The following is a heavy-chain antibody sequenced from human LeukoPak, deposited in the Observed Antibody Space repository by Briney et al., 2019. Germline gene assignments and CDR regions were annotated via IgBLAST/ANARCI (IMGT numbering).Heavy chain of an antibody. CDR2: IFYNVYT. D-gene: IGHD5-18*01. Sequence: SETLSLTCSVSGGSISSYYWTWIRQSPGKGLEYVAYIFYNVYTDYNPSLKSRVTISVDTSKNQFSLKLTSVTAADTAVYYCARSRGYSYGTTFLDYWGQGTLVTVSS. CDR3: ARSRGYSYGTTFLDY. CDR1: GGSISSYY. J-gene: IGHJ4*02. V-gene: IGHV4-59*08.